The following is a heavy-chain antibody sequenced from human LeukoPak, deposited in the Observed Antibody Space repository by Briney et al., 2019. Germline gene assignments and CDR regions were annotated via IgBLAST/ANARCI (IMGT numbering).Heavy chain of an antibody. V-gene: IGHV3-21*01. Sequence: GGSLRLSCTASGFTFSAYSMNWVRQAPGKGLEWVSSIISSTTYIYYADSVKGRFTISRDNAKNLLYLQMNRLRAEDTAIYYCARENNMRYYDSSGYSSDYWGQGTLVTVSS. J-gene: IGHJ4*02. CDR2: IISSTTYI. CDR1: GFTFSAYS. D-gene: IGHD3-22*01. CDR3: ARENNMRYYDSSGYSSDY.